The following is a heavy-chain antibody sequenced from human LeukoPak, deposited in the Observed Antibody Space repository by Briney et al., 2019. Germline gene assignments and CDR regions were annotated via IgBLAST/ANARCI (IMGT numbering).Heavy chain of an antibody. Sequence: PSETLSLTCTVSGDSISSDDYNWSWNPQPAGKGLEWIGRFSASGNSNYNPSLKRRLTISVDASKNQFSLKLSSVTAADTAVYYCARLDSSGWYADYWGEGTLVSVSS. D-gene: IGHD6-19*01. CDR2: FSASGNS. V-gene: IGHV4-61*02. J-gene: IGHJ4*02. CDR3: ARLDSSGWYADY. CDR1: GDSISSDDYN.